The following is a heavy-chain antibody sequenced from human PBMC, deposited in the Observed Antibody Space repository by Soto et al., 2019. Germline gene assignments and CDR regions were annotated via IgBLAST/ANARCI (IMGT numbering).Heavy chain of an antibody. V-gene: IGHV3-23*01. CDR1: GFTFSSYA. CDR2: ISGSGGST. D-gene: IGHD2-2*02. J-gene: IGHJ6*02. Sequence: GGSLRLSCAASGFTFSSYAMSWVRQAPGKGLEWVSAISGSGGSTYYADSVKGRFTISRDNSKNTLYLQMNSLRAEDTAVYYCAKPNALQDIVVVPAAIRGDYYYYGMDVWGQGTTVTVS. CDR3: AKPNALQDIVVVPAAIRGDYYYYGMDV.